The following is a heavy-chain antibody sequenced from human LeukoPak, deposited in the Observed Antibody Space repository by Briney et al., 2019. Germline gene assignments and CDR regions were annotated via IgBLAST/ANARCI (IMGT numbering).Heavy chain of an antibody. CDR3: ARGHGSGSYEAIDY. Sequence: PGGSLRLSCAASGFTFDDYGMSWVRQAPGKGLEWVPGVNWNGRSTGYADSVKGRFTISRDNAKNSLYLQMNSLRAEDSALYYCARGHGSGSYEAIDYWGQGTLVTVSS. CDR2: VNWNGRST. CDR1: GFTFDDYG. V-gene: IGHV3-20*04. D-gene: IGHD3-10*01. J-gene: IGHJ4*02.